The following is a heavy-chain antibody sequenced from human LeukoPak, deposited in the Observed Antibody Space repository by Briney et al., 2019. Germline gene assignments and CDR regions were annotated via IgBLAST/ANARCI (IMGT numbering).Heavy chain of an antibody. CDR3: ARLEYSSSPTY. V-gene: IGHV4-38-2*01. D-gene: IGHD6-6*01. J-gene: IGHJ4*02. Sequence: NPSETLSLTCAVSGYSISSGYYWGWIRQPPGKGLEWIGSIYHSGSTFYNPSLKSRVTISVDTSKIQFSLKLSSVTAADTAVYYCARLEYSSSPTYWGQGTLVTVSS. CDR1: GYSISSGYY. CDR2: IYHSGST.